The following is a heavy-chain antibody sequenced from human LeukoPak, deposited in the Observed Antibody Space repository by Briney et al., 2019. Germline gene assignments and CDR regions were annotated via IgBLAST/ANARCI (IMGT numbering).Heavy chain of an antibody. V-gene: IGHV3-23*01. CDR1: GFTFSSFA. J-gene: IGHJ6*02. Sequence: GGSLRLSCAASGFTFSSFAMSWVRQAPGKGLEWVSSISGRGDSTYYADSVKGRFTISGDNSKNTLCLQMNSLRAEDTAVYYCAKSKESYYYGMDVWGQGTTVTVSS. CDR2: ISGRGDST. CDR3: AKSKESYYYGMDV.